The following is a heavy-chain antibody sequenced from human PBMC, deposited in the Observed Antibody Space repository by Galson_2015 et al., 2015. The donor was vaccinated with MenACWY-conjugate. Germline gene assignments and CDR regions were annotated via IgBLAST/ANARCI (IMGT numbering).Heavy chain of an antibody. J-gene: IGHJ6*02. V-gene: IGHV3-53*01. CDR2: IYSGGST. CDR3: ARGYDFWSGYYGMDV. CDR1: GFTVSSNY. D-gene: IGHD3-3*01. Sequence: SLRLSCAASGFTVSSNYMSWVRQAPGKGLEWVSVIYSGGSTYYADSVKGRFTISRDNSKNTLYLQMNSLRAEDTAVYYCARGYDFWSGYYGMDVWGQGTTVTVSS.